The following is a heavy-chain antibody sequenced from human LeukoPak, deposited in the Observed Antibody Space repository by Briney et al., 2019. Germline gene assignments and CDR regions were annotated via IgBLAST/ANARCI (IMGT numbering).Heavy chain of an antibody. D-gene: IGHD3-10*01. J-gene: IGHJ4*02. CDR3: ARGLLIHFDY. CDR2: IHSSGNT. V-gene: IGHV4-4*07. CDR1: GGSISSYY. Sequence: SETLSLTCTVSGGSISSYYWSWIRQPAGKGLEWIGRIHSSGNTNYNPSLKSRVTMSVDTPRSQFSLKLSSVTAADTAVYYCARGLLIHFDYWGQGTLVTVSS.